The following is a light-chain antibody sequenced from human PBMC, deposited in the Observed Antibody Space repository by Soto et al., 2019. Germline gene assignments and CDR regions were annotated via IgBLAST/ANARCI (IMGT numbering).Light chain of an antibody. CDR2: GAS. J-gene: IGKJ5*01. V-gene: IGKV3-15*01. CDR3: QQYNNWPLT. CDR1: QSVSST. Sequence: EIVMTQSPATLSVSPGERATLSCRASQSVSSTLAWYQQNPGQAPRLLIHGASNRATGIPARFSGSGSGTEFTLTISSLQSEDFAVYYCQQYNNWPLTFGQGTRLEIK.